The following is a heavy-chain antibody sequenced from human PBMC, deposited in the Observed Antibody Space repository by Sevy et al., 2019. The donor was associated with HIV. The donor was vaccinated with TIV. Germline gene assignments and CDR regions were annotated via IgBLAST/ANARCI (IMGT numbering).Heavy chain of an antibody. J-gene: IGHJ3*02. CDR1: GGSFSGYY. CDR3: ARHCGSTCCSHAFDI. CDR2: INHSGST. Sequence: SETLSLTCAVYGGSFSGYYWSWIRQPPGKGLEWIGEINHSGSTNSNPSLKSRVTISVDTSKNQFSLKLSSVTAADTAVYYCARHCGSTCCSHAFDIWGQGTMVPVSS. V-gene: IGHV4-34*01. D-gene: IGHD2-2*01.